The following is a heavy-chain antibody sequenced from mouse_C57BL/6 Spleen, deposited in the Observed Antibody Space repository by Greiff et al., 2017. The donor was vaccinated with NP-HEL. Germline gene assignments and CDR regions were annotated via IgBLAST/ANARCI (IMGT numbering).Heavy chain of an antibody. J-gene: IGHJ4*01. CDR2: INPNYGTT. D-gene: IGHD2-5*01. CDR3: ARPLDSNHLDAMDY. CDR1: GYSFTDYN. V-gene: IGHV1-39*01. Sequence: VQLQQPGPELVKPGASVKISCKASGYSFTDYNMNWVKQSNGKSLEWIGVINPNYGTTSYNQKFKGKATLTVDQSSSTAYMQLNSLTSEDAAVYYCARPLDSNHLDAMDYWGQGTSVTVSS.